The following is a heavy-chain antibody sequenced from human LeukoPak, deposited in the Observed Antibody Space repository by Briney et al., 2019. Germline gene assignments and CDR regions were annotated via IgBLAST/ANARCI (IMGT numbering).Heavy chain of an antibody. V-gene: IGHV3-23*01. CDR3: AQQGPRGLFAY. D-gene: IGHD3-10*01. CDR2: ISNSGETT. CDR1: GLTFRAYA. Sequence: GGSLRLSCAASGLTFRAYAMSWVCETPGKGLECVSTISNSGETTFTADLVKGRFTISRDNSKNTVSLQMNSLGVEDTAVYFCAQQGPRGLFAYWGQGPLVIVS. J-gene: IGHJ4*02.